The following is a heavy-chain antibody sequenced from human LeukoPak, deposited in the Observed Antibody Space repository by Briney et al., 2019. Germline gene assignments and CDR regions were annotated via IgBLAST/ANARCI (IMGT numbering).Heavy chain of an antibody. V-gene: IGHV4-59*12. CDR3: AKPAISSRGWYYDY. Sequence: SETLSLTCTVSGGSISSYYWSWIRQPPGKGLEWIGYIYYSGSTNYNPSLKSRVTMSVDTSKNQFSLNLSSVTAADTAVYYCAKPAISSRGWYYDYWGQGTLVTVSS. CDR2: IYYSGST. D-gene: IGHD6-19*01. CDR1: GGSISSYY. J-gene: IGHJ4*02.